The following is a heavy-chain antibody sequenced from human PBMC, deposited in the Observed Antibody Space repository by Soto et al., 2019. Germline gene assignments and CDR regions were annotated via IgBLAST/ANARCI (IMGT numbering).Heavy chain of an antibody. Sequence: SETLSLTCTVSGGSISSYYWSWIRQPPGKGLEWIGYIYYSGSTNYNPSLKSRVTISVDTSKNQFSLKLSSVTAADTAVYYCARHYSSSLKWFDPWGQGTLVTFSS. CDR2: IYYSGST. CDR1: GGSISSYY. J-gene: IGHJ5*02. V-gene: IGHV4-59*01. D-gene: IGHD6-13*01. CDR3: ARHYSSSLKWFDP.